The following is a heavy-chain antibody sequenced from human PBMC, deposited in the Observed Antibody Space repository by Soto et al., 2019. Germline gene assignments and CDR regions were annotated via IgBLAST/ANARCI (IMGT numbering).Heavy chain of an antibody. Sequence: GVPAEVSCKDSRLTINSKGICWVRQAPRKGLEWMGWISAYNGNTNYAQKLQGRVTMTTDTSTSTAYMELRSLRSDDTAVYYCARDRVAARPNYYYYYGMDVWGQGTTVTVSS. J-gene: IGHJ6*02. D-gene: IGHD6-6*01. CDR2: ISAYNGNT. CDR1: RLTINSKG. V-gene: IGHV1-18*01. CDR3: ARDRVAARPNYYYYYGMDV.